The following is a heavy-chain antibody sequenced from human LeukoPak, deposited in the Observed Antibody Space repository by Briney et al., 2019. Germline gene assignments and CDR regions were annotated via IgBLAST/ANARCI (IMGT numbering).Heavy chain of an antibody. Sequence: GGTLRLSCAASGFTFSSYGMHWVRQASGNGLEWVAVISYDGSNKYYADSVKGRLTISRDNSKNTLYLQMNSLRAEDTAVYYCAKDLYYYYYYGMDVWGQGTTVTVSS. J-gene: IGHJ6*02. CDR3: AKDLYYYYYYGMDV. CDR2: ISYDGSNK. CDR1: GFTFSSYG. V-gene: IGHV3-30*18.